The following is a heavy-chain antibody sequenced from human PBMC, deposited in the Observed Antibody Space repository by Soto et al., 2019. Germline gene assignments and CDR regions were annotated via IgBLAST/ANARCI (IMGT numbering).Heavy chain of an antibody. CDR1: GFTFSSYA. Sequence: QVQRVESGGGVVQPGRSLRLSCAASGFTFSSYAMHWVRQAPGKGLEWVAVISYDENNKYYADSVKGRFTIYRDNSKNILYLRINRPRAEDTAVYSCARVRGICWYEGAFDIWGQGTMVTVSS. D-gene: IGHD6-13*01. CDR2: ISYDENNK. CDR3: ARVRGICWYEGAFDI. V-gene: IGHV3-30-3*01. J-gene: IGHJ3*02.